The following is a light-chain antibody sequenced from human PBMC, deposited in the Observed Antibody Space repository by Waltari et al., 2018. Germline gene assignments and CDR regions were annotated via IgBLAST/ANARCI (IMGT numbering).Light chain of an antibody. V-gene: IGKV3-15*01. J-gene: IGKJ2*01. CDR2: GAS. CDR3: LQYNSWPYT. CDR1: QGLSKN. Sequence: EIVMTQSPATLSVSPGDRATLSCRASQGLSKNLAWYQQKPGQAPSLLMYGASTRATSFPARFSGSGSGTEFTLTVSSLQSEDFAVYYCLQYNSWPYTFGQGTKLEIK.